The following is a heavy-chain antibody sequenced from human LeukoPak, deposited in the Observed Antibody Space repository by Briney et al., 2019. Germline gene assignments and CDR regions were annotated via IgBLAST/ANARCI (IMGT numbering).Heavy chain of an antibody. D-gene: IGHD2-2*01. Sequence: GGSLRLSCAASGFTFDDYAMHWVRQAPGKGLEWVSGISWNSGSIGYADSVKGRFTISRDNAKNSLYLQMNSLRAEDTAVYYCARDIGVVVPSEGYWGQGTLVTVSS. CDR2: ISWNSGSI. J-gene: IGHJ4*02. CDR3: ARDIGVVVPSEGY. CDR1: GFTFDDYA. V-gene: IGHV3-9*01.